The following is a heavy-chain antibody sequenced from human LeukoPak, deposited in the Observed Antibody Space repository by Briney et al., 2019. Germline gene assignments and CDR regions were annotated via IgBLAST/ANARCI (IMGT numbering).Heavy chain of an antibody. CDR1: GFTFSNFA. CDR3: ARGLTDWELRVDY. Sequence: GGSLSLSCAASGFTFSNFAMHWVRQAPGKGLEFVSAITTNGGSTYYANSVKGRFTISRDSSKNTLYLQMGSLRAEDMAVYYCARGLTDWELRVDYWGQGNLVTVSS. CDR2: ITTNGGST. J-gene: IGHJ4*02. V-gene: IGHV3-64*01. D-gene: IGHD1-26*01.